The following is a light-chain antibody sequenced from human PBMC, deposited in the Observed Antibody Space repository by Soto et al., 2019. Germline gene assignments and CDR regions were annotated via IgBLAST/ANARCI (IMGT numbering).Light chain of an antibody. CDR1: QTVDSSY. CDR2: ASG. Sequence: EIVLTQSPGTLSLSPGERATLSCRASQTVDSSYLAWYQQRPGQAPRLLIYASGTRATGIPDRFSGRGSGTEFPLTISRLEPEDFAVYFCQEYGSKPRTFGQGTKLEIK. CDR3: QEYGSKPRT. J-gene: IGKJ2*01. V-gene: IGKV3-20*01.